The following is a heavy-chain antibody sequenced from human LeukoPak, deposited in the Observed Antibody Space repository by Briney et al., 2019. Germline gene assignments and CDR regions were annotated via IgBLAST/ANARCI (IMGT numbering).Heavy chain of an antibody. CDR3: ARTTSNPTGYYYYGMDV. J-gene: IGHJ6*02. D-gene: IGHD1-14*01. V-gene: IGHV1-46*01. CDR2: INPSGGST. Sequence: ASVNVSCKASGYTFTTYYMHWVRQAPGPGLEWLGIINPSGGSTSYAQQFQGRVTMTSDTSTSTVYMELRSLRSEDTAVYYCARTTSNPTGYYYYGMDVWGQGTTVTVSS. CDR1: GYTFTTYY.